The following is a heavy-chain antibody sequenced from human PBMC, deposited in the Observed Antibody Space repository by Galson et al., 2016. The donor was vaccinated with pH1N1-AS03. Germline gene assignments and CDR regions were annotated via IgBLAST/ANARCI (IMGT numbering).Heavy chain of an antibody. V-gene: IGHV3-9*01. CDR1: RFTFNGYA. D-gene: IGHD6-13*01. Sequence: SLRLSCAASRFTFNGYAMHWARQAPGKGLEWVSSISWNSGNIDYADSVKGRFTLSRDDAKNSLFLQMNSLRTEDTAFYYCVKSGTYSSSRAWFDSWGQGTLVTVSS. CDR2: ISWNSGNI. J-gene: IGHJ5*01. CDR3: VKSGTYSSSRAWFDS.